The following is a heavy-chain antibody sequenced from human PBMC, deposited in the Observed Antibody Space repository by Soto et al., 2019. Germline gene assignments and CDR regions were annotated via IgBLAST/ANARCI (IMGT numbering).Heavy chain of an antibody. V-gene: IGHV3-74*01. CDR1: GFTFSSYW. D-gene: IGHD1-26*01. J-gene: IGHJ4*02. Sequence: QPGGSLRLSCAASGFTFSSYWMHWVRQAPGKGLVWVSRINSDGSSTSYADSVKGRFTISRDNAKNTLYLQMNSLRAEDTAVYYCARVREIVGAPLVEGFDYWGQGTLVTVSS. CDR2: INSDGSST. CDR3: ARVREIVGAPLVEGFDY.